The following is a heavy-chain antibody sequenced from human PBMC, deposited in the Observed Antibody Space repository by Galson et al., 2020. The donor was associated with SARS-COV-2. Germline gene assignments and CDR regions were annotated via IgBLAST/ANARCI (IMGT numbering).Heavy chain of an antibody. CDR3: VRGYGTLRFLEWLSPYYYMDV. CDR2: IIPLLGIA. D-gene: IGHD3-3*01. J-gene: IGHJ6*03. Sequence: SVKVSCKASGGTFSSYAISWVRQAPGQGLEWMGGIIPLLGIANYAQQFQGRVTITADKSTSTAYMELSSLRSEDTAVYYCVRGYGTLRFLEWLSPYYYMDVWGKGTTVTVSS. CDR1: GGTFSSYA. V-gene: IGHV1-69*10.